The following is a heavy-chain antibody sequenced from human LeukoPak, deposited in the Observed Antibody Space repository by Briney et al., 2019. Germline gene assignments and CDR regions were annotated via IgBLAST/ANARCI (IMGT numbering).Heavy chain of an antibody. V-gene: IGHV3-30*03. Sequence: GGSLRLSCAASGFTFSGYGMHWVRQAPGKGLEWVAVISYDGSNKYYADSVKGRFTISRDNSKNTLYLQMDSLRAEDTAVYYCARGGIPGMAAASDAFDIWGQGTMVTVSS. CDR3: ARGGIPGMAAASDAFDI. J-gene: IGHJ3*02. D-gene: IGHD6-13*01. CDR1: GFTFSGYG. CDR2: ISYDGSNK.